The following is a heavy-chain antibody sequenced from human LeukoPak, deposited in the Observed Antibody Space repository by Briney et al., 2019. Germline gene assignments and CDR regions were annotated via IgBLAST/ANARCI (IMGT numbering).Heavy chain of an antibody. Sequence: GSLRLSCAASGFIVSSNYMTWVRQAPGKGPEWVSVIYGGGSTHYADSVKGRFTISRDNSKNTLYLQINSLRAEDTAVYYCAAANSSWLNYWGQGTLVTVSS. J-gene: IGHJ4*02. CDR2: IYGGGST. D-gene: IGHD6-13*01. CDR1: GFIVSSNY. V-gene: IGHV3-53*01. CDR3: AAANSSWLNY.